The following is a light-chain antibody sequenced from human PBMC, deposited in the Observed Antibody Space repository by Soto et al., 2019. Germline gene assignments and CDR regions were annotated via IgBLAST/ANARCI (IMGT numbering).Light chain of an antibody. CDR3: AAWDDSLNGV. V-gene: IGLV1-44*01. J-gene: IGLJ3*02. CDR1: SSNIGSHT. Sequence: QSVLTRPPSASGTPGQRVTISCSGSSSNIGSHTVNWYQQLPGAAPRLLIYSNTQRPSGVPDRFSGSKSGTSASLAISGLRSEDEADYYCAAWDDSLNGVFGGGTKLTVL. CDR2: SNT.